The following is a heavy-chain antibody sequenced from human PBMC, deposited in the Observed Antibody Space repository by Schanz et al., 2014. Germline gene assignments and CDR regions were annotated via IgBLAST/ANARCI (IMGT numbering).Heavy chain of an antibody. J-gene: IGHJ4*02. V-gene: IGHV3-30-3*01. CDR2: ISYDGSNK. CDR3: AKDPSHGDYDYYFDY. CDR1: GFTLSSYA. Sequence: VQLVESGGYLVQPGGSLRLSCAAYGFTLSSYAMHWVRQAPGKGLEWVAVISYDGSNKYYADSVKGRFTISRDNSKNTLYLQMNSLRAEDTAVYYCAKDPSHGDYDYYFDYWGQGTLVTVSS. D-gene: IGHD3-22*01.